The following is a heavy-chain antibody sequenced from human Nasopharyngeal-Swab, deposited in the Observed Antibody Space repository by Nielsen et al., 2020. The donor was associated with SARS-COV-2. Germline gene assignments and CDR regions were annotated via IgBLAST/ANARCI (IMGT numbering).Heavy chain of an antibody. V-gene: IGHV1-46*01. CDR3: AGEGSGEKKFDF. CDR2: ISSSGTST. J-gene: IGHJ4*02. Sequence: WVRQAPGQGLEWMVYISSSGTSTNYAPNIQGRVTMTRDTATSTIYMELSSLTSEDTAVYYCAGEGSGEKKFDFWGQGTLVTVSS. D-gene: IGHD6-19*01.